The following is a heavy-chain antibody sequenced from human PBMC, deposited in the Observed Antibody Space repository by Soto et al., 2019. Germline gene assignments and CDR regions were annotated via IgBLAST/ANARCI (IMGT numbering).Heavy chain of an antibody. CDR1: GFTFSSYA. J-gene: IGHJ5*02. CDR3: ARDVGTAMGMRFDP. CDR2: ISYDGSNK. V-gene: IGHV3-30-3*01. Sequence: QVQLVESGGGVVQPGRSLRLSCAASGFTFSSYAMHWVRQAPGKGLEWVAVISYDGSNKYYADSVKGRFTISRDNSKNSAYLQMNSLRAEDTAEYYCARDVGTAMGMRFDPWGQGTLVTVSS. D-gene: IGHD5-18*01.